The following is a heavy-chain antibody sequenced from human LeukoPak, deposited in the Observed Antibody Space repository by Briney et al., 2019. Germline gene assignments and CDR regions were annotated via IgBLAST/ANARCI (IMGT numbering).Heavy chain of an antibody. CDR3: AKGYSYGRYYFDY. CDR1: GFTFSSYA. CDR2: ISGSGGST. J-gene: IGHJ4*02. V-gene: IGHV3-23*01. D-gene: IGHD5-18*01. Sequence: GGSLRLSRAASGFTFSSYAMSWVRQAPGKGLEWVSAISGSGGSTYYADSVKGRFTISRDNSKNTLYLQMNSLRAEDTAVYYCAKGYSYGRYYFDYWGQGTLVTVSS.